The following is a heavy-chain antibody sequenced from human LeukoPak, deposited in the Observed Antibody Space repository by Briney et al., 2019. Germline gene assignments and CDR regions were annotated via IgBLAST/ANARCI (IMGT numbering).Heavy chain of an antibody. V-gene: IGHV4-4*02. D-gene: IGHD5-12*01. CDR2: IYHSGSI. Sequence: SETLSLTCGVSGVSITSGNWWSWVRQPPGKGLAWIGEIYHSGSINYNPSLKSRVTISVDKSKNQFSLKLNSVTAADTAVYYCWHSGYESGLDYWGQGTLVTVSS. J-gene: IGHJ4*02. CDR1: GVSITSGNW. CDR3: WHSGYESGLDY.